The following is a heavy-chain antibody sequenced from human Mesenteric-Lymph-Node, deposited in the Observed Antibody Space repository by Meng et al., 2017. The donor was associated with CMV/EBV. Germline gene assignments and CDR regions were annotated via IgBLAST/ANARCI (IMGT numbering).Heavy chain of an antibody. CDR3: ARQGGAGSSSSGGIDY. V-gene: IGHV1-8*02. Sequence: ASVKVSCKASGGTFSSYAISWVRQAPGQGLEWMGWVSGYNGNTGYAQKFQGRVTMTRNTSISTAYMELSSLRSEDTAVYYCARQGGAGSSSSGGIDYWGQGTLVTVSS. CDR1: GGTFSSYA. J-gene: IGHJ4*02. CDR2: VSGYNGNT. D-gene: IGHD6-6*01.